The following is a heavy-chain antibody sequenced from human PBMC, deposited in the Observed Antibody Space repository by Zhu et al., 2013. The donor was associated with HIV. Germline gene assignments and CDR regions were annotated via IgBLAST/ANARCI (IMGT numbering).Heavy chain of an antibody. CDR3: ARTGFVRGVSDS. V-gene: IGHV1-18*01. J-gene: IGHJ4*02. D-gene: IGHD3-10*02. CDR1: GYTYTSNG. CDR2: ISTYNGNT. Sequence: QVQLVQSGAEVKRPGTSVNVSCKASGYTYTSNGISWVRQAPGQGLEWMGWISTYNGNTNYVQKIRGRVTMTTDTSTSTAYMELRGLRPDDTAVYYCARTGFVRGVSDSWGQGTLVTVSS.